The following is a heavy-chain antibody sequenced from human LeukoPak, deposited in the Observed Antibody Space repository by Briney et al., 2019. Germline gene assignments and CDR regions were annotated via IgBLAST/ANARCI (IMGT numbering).Heavy chain of an antibody. CDR2: MNPKNGNT. CDR1: GYTFTTFD. J-gene: IGHJ4*02. V-gene: IGHV1-8*01. D-gene: IGHD6-13*01. CDR3: ATAAAGITFDY. Sequence: ASVKVSCKSSGYTFTTFDINWVRQASGQGLEYMGWMNPKNGNTGYAQKFQGRVAMTRSLSITTSYMELSNLTSEDTAVYYCATAAAGITFDYWGQGTLVTVSS.